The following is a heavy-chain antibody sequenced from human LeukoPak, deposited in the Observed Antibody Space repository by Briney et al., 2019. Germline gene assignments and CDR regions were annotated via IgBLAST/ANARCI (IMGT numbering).Heavy chain of an antibody. CDR2: INSDGSTI. V-gene: IGHV3-74*03. Sequence: GGSVRLSCAASGVNFGSSWMHWVRQAPGKGLVWVSRINSDGSTIEYANSVEGRFTISRDNARNTLYLQMNSLRAEDTAVYYCARDDRDSSAFDIWGQGTMVTVSS. CDR1: GVNFGSSW. CDR3: ARDDRDSSAFDI. D-gene: IGHD3-22*01. J-gene: IGHJ3*02.